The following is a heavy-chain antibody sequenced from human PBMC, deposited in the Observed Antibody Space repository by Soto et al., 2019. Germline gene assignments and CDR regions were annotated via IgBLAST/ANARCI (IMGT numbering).Heavy chain of an antibody. V-gene: IGHV3-30-3*01. Sequence: GGSLRLSCAASGFTFSSYAMHWVRQAPGKGLEWVAVISYDGSNKYYADSVKGRFTISRDNSKNTLYLQMNSLRAEDTAVYYCARDLPVTPLSYWGQDTLVTVSS. J-gene: IGHJ1*01. CDR2: ISYDGSNK. D-gene: IGHD4-17*01. CDR1: GFTFSSYA. CDR3: ARDLPVTPLSY.